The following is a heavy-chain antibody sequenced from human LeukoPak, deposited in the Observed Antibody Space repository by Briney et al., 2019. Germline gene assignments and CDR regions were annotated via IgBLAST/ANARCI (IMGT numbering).Heavy chain of an antibody. J-gene: IGHJ4*02. CDR2: IKHDGSEK. CDR3: ATPLDYYDRSDSHQGGD. V-gene: IGHV3-7*03. Sequence: PGGSLRLSCTASGFPFGDYAMTWVRQAPGKGLEWVANIKHDGSEKNYVDSVKGRFTISRDNAKNSLYLQMNSLRAEDTAVYYCATPLDYYDRSDSHQGGDWGQGTLVTVSS. CDR1: GFPFGDYA. D-gene: IGHD3-22*01.